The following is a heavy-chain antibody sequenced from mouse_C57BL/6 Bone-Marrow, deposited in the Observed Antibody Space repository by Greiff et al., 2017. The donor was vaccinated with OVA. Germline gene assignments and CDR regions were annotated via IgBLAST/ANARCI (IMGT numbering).Heavy chain of an antibody. CDR3: AREGITTVVEFDY. V-gene: IGHV1-82*01. CDR1: GYAFSSSW. CDR2: IYPGDGDT. D-gene: IGHD1-1*01. J-gene: IGHJ2*01. Sequence: LVESGPELVKPGASVKISCKASGYAFSSSWMNWVKQRPGKGLEWIGRIYPGDGDTNYNGKFKGKATLTADKSSSTAYMQLSSLTSEDSAVYFCAREGITTVVEFDYWGQGTTLTVSS.